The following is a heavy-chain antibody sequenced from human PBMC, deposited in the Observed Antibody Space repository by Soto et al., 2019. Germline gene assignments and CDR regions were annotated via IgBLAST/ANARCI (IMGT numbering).Heavy chain of an antibody. CDR2: INPNSGAT. D-gene: IGHD3-16*01. J-gene: IGHJ5*02. CDR3: ARGGGTTLAPLP. CDR1: GYTFNGYF. V-gene: IGHV1-2*02. Sequence: GASVKVSCKSSGYTFNGYFMHWVRQAPGEGLEWMGWINPNSGATKYAPKFQGRVTMTRDTSNRTAYLELSRLTSDDTAIYYCARGGGTTLAPLPWGQGTPVTVSS.